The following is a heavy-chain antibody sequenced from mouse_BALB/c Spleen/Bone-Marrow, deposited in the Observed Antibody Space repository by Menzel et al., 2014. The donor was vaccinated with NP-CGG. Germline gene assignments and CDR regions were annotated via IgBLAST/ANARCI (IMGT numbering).Heavy chain of an antibody. CDR2: IRLKSNNYAT. V-gene: IGHV6-6*02. J-gene: IGHJ3*01. D-gene: IGHD4-1*02. CDR3: STGFAY. Sequence: EVNVVESGGGLVQPGGSMKLSCVASGFTFSNYWMNWVRQSPEKGLEWVAEIRLKSNNYATHYAESVKGRFTISRDDSKSSVYLQMNNLRAEDTGIYYCSTGFAYWGQGTLVTVSA. CDR1: GFTFSNYW.